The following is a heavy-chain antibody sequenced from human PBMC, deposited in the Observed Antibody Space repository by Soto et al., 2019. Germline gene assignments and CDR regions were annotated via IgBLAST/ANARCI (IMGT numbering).Heavy chain of an antibody. Sequence: GESLKISCKGSGYSFFGYWIGWVRQMPGKGLEWMGIIYPDDSDTRYSPPFQGHVTISADKSISTAYLQWSSLKASDTAIYYCARLGYGYYFDYWGQGTLVTVSS. V-gene: IGHV5-51*01. CDR3: ARLGYGYYFDY. CDR1: GYSFFGYW. J-gene: IGHJ4*02. D-gene: IGHD1-1*01. CDR2: IYPDDSDT.